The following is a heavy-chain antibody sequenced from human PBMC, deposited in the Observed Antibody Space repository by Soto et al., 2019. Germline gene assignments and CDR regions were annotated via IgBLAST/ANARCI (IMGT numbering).Heavy chain of an antibody. J-gene: IGHJ4*02. D-gene: IGHD3-16*01. CDR3: AKEYGGGTRMITSYFDN. Sequence: GGSLRLSCAASGFTFSTYSMNWVRQAPGKGLEWVSSISSSSTIYYADSVKGRFTISRDNSKNTLSLQMSSLRADDTAVYYCAKEYGGGTRMITSYFDNWGRGTLVTVSS. V-gene: IGHV3-48*01. CDR1: GFTFSTYS. CDR2: ISSSSTI.